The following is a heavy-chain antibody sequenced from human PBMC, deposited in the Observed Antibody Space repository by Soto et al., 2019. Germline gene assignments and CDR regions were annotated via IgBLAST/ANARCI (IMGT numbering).Heavy chain of an antibody. CDR2: ISRSGTT. Sequence: QVQLQESGPGLVKPSGTLSLTCAVTGGSISSSNWWTWVRQPPGEGLEWVGEISRSGTTNYKPSLKSRVSISADKSRNEFSLNLGSVTAADTAMYYCARDSASSGVFTWGQGTMVTVSS. CDR3: ARDSASSGVFT. D-gene: IGHD6-19*01. J-gene: IGHJ3*01. V-gene: IGHV4-4*02. CDR1: GGSISSSNW.